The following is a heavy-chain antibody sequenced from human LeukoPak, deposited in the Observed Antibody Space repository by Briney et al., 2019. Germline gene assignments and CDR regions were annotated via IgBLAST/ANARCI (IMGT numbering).Heavy chain of an antibody. D-gene: IGHD1-14*01. Sequence: PGGSLRLFCTASGFTFGDYAMSWIRQAPWKGLEWVGFIRSKAYGETADYAASVKGRFTISRDDSKAIAYLQMNSLKTEDTAVYHCTRDRGAYNLYDYWGQGTLVTVSS. CDR1: GFTFGDYA. CDR2: IRSKAYGETA. V-gene: IGHV3-49*03. J-gene: IGHJ4*02. CDR3: TRDRGAYNLYDY.